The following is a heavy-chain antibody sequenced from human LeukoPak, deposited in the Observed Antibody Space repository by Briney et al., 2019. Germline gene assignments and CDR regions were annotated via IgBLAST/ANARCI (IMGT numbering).Heavy chain of an antibody. CDR1: GYTFTSYD. V-gene: IGHV1-8*03. CDR3: ARAEGDYIHYYYYYYMDV. J-gene: IGHJ6*03. CDR2: MNPNSGNT. Sequence: ASVKVSCKASGYTFTSYDINWVRQATGQGLEWMGWMNPNSGNTGYAQKFQGRVTITRNTSISTAYMEPSSLRSEDTAVYYCARAEGDYIHYYYYYYMDVWGKGTTVTVSS. D-gene: IGHD4-17*01.